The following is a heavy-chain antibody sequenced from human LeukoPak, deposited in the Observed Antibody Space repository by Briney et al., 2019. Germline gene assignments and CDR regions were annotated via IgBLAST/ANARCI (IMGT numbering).Heavy chain of an antibody. Sequence: GGSLRLSCAASGFPFNAYWMTWVRQAPGKGLEWVANIRQDGDTKYYVDSVKGRFAISRDNAMNSLYLQMNSLRAEDTAIYYCARSLPYGTTWYGRSDFWGQGTLVTVSS. V-gene: IGHV3-7*03. J-gene: IGHJ4*02. D-gene: IGHD6-13*01. CDR1: GFPFNAYW. CDR3: ARSLPYGTTWYGRSDF. CDR2: IRQDGDTK.